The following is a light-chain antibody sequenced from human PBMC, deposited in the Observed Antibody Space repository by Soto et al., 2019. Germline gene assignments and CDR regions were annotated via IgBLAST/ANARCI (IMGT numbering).Light chain of an antibody. CDR1: QSVSRN. CDR3: QQYNNWPVT. V-gene: IGKV3-15*01. J-gene: IGKJ2*01. CDR2: GAS. Sequence: EIVMTQSPATLSVSPGERATLSCRASQSVSRNLAWYQQKPGQAPRLLIYGASTRATGIPARFSGSGSGTEFTLTISSLQSEDFAVYYCQQYNNWPVTFGQGNKLEIK.